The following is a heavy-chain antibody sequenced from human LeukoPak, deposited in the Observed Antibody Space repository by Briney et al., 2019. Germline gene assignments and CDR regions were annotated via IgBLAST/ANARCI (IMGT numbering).Heavy chain of an antibody. CDR1: GDSVSSNSAA. J-gene: IGHJ5*02. CDR2: TYYRSKWYN. CDR3: ASRVLVGATTYGGWFDP. D-gene: IGHD1-26*01. Sequence: SQTLSLTCAISGDSVSSNSAAWNWIRQSPSRGLEWLGRTYYRSKWYNDYAVSVKSRITINPDTSKNQFSLQLNSVTPEDTAVYYCASRVLVGATTYGGWFDPWGQGTLVTVSS. V-gene: IGHV6-1*01.